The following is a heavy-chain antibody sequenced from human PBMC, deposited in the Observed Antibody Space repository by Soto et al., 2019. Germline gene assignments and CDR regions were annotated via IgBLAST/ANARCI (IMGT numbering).Heavy chain of an antibody. Sequence: SETLSLTCAVYGGSFSGYYWSWIRQPPGKGLEWIGEINHSGSTNYNPSLKSRVTISVDTSKNQFSLKLSSVTAADTAVYYCARVLLTATYYYGSGVKMGGLDYWGQGTLVTVSS. D-gene: IGHD3-10*01. J-gene: IGHJ4*02. V-gene: IGHV4-34*01. CDR3: ARVLLTATYYYGSGVKMGGLDY. CDR2: INHSGST. CDR1: GGSFSGYY.